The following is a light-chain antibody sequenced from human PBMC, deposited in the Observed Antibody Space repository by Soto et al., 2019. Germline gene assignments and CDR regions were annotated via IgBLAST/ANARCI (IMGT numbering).Light chain of an antibody. CDR3: HSYESGLSGSV. CDR1: NSNIGAGYD. J-gene: IGLJ3*02. V-gene: IGLV1-40*01. Sequence: QSVLTQTPSVSGAPGQRVTISCTGGNSNIGAGYDVHWYRQISGTAPKLLIYGDNNRPSGVPDRFSGSKSGTSASLAITGLQAEDEADYYCHSYESGLSGSVFGGGTKVTVL. CDR2: GDN.